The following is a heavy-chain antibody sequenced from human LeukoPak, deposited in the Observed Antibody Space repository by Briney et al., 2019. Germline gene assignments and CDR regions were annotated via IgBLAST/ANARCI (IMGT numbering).Heavy chain of an antibody. J-gene: IGHJ4*02. CDR3: ATPLDYYDRSDSHQGGD. D-gene: IGHD3-22*01. CDR1: GFTFSRHW. V-gene: IGHV3-7*03. CDR2: IKRDGSEK. Sequence: GSLRLSCAASGFTFSRHWMTWVRQAPGKGLEWVANIKRDGSEKNYVDSVKGRFTISRDNAKNSLYLQMNSLRAEDTAVYYCATPLDYYDRSDSHQGGDWGQGTLVTVSS.